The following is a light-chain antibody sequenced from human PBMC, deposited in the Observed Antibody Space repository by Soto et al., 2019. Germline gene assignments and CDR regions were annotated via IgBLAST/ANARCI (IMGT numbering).Light chain of an antibody. V-gene: IGKV3-15*01. CDR1: QSVGSY. CDR3: QQSYSWPLT. J-gene: IGKJ4*02. Sequence: HSPYELPELTGRRATLPCRASQSVGSYLAWYQQKPGQAPRLLIYGASSRATGIPARFSGSGSGTDFTLTISSLRSEDSATYYCQQSYSWPLTFGRGTKVDIK. CDR2: GAS.